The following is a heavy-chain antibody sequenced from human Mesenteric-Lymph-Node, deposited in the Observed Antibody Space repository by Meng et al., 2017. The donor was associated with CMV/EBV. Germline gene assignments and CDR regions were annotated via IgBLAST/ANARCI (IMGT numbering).Heavy chain of an antibody. Sequence: GESLKISCKASGYTFSGYYMHWVRQAPGQGLEWMGWINPLSGGTNYAQKFQDRVTLTSDTSINTAYMQLSRLTSDDTAVYYCTPYGYPPPEGFDIWGQGTTVTVSS. CDR1: GYTFSGYY. V-gene: IGHV1-2*02. D-gene: IGHD5-24*01. CDR3: TPYGYPPPEGFDI. J-gene: IGHJ3*02. CDR2: INPLSGGT.